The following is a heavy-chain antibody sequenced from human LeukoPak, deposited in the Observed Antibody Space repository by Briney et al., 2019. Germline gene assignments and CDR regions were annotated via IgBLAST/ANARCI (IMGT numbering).Heavy chain of an antibody. V-gene: IGHV3-33*06. J-gene: IGHJ4*02. CDR1: GFTFRNYG. CDR2: IWFDGSNR. CDR3: AKDFRIGYSAHFDY. Sequence: GGSLRLSCEASGFTFRNYGMHWVRQAPGKGLDWVGVIWFDGSNRYYADSVKGRFTISRDNSKNTLYLQVNSVRAEDTAVYYCAKDFRIGYSAHFDYWGQGALVTVSS. D-gene: IGHD2-21*01.